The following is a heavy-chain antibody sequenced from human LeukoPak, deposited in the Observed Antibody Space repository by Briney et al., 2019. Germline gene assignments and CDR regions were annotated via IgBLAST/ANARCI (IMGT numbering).Heavy chain of an antibody. V-gene: IGHV3-33*06. CDR3: AKDLSGPASNWFDP. D-gene: IGHD5-12*01. J-gene: IGHJ5*02. CDR2: IWYDGSNK. Sequence: GASLVLSCAASGFTFSSYGMHWVRQAPGKGLEWVAVIWYDGSNKYYADSVKGRFTISRDNSKNTLYLQMNSLRAEDTALYYCAKDLSGPASNWFDPWGQGTLVTVSS. CDR1: GFTFSSYG.